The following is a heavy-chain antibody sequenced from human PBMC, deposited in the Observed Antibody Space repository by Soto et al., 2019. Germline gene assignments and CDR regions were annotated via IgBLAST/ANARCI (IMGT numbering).Heavy chain of an antibody. V-gene: IGHV3-48*03. Sequence: EMQLVESGGGLVQPGGSLRLSCAASGFTFSSYAMSWVRQAPGKGLEWASYISSSGSTIYYADSVKGRFTISRDSAKNSLYLQMNSLRAEDTAGYYCAREGSSGGIDYWGQGTLVTVSS. CDR3: AREGSSGGIDY. D-gene: IGHD6-13*01. CDR1: GFTFSSYA. J-gene: IGHJ4*02. CDR2: ISSSGSTI.